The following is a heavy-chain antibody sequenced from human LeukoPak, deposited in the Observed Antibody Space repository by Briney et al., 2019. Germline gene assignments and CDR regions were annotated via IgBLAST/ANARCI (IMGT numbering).Heavy chain of an antibody. CDR3: ARKVAVAMALDY. D-gene: IGHD5-18*01. V-gene: IGHV3-23*01. CDR1: GFTFKSYG. J-gene: IGHJ4*02. CDR2: ITGAGSST. Sequence: GGSLRLSCAASGFTFKSYGMTWVRQVPGKGLEWVSSITGAGSSTKYADSVNGRFTISRDNSKNTVSLQMTGLRAEDTAVYYCARKVAVAMALDYWGQGTLVTVSS.